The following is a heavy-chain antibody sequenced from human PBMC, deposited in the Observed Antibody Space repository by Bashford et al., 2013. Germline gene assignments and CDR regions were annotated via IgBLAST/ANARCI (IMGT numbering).Heavy chain of an antibody. CDR1: DXTFTSYN. D-gene: IGHD1-14*01. J-gene: IGHJ4*02. V-gene: IGHV1-2*02. CDR3: ARDSQTASPGDFDY. CDR2: INPDTGDT. Sequence: VASVKVSCKGSDXTFTSYNLHWVRRAPGRGFEWMGWINPDTGDTMYAQQFQGRVTFTADMSISTVYMDLSRLRSDDTAVYYCARDSQTASPGDFDYWGQGTLVTVSS.